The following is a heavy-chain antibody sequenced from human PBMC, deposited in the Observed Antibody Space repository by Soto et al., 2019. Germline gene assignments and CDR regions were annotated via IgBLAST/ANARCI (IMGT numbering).Heavy chain of an antibody. D-gene: IGHD1-26*01. CDR1: GFTFSSYA. Sequence: EVQLLESGGGLVQPGGSLRLSCAASGFTFSSYAMSWVRQAPGKGLEWVSAISGSGGSTYYADSVKGRFTISRDNSKNTLYLQMNSLRAEDTAVYYCAKDQPRYPGSPYSQGGYYYYYGMDVWGQGTTVTVSS. V-gene: IGHV3-23*01. J-gene: IGHJ6*02. CDR3: AKDQPRYPGSPYSQGGYYYYYGMDV. CDR2: ISGSGGST.